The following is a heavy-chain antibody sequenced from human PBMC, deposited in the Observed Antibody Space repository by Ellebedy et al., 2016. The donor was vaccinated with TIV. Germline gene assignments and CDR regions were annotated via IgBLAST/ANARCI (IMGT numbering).Heavy chain of an antibody. V-gene: IGHV3-43*02. CDR3: VKGGDMDV. Sequence: GESLKISCVASGFTFDDFAMHWVRQAPGKGLEWVSLISGDGDTAYYGGSVKGRFTISRDNNKNSLHLQMNSLRTDDTALYYCVKGGDMDVWGQGTTVTVSS. CDR1: GFTFDDFA. CDR2: ISGDGDTA. J-gene: IGHJ6*02.